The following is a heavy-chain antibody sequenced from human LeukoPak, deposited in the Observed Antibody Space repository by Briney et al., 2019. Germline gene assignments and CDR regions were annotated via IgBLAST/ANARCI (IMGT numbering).Heavy chain of an antibody. CDR2: VFYSGST. V-gene: IGHV4-39*01. CDR1: GGSVSSSSYH. CDR3: ARGLDNWNVYIFDY. Sequence: SEPLSLTCTVSGGSVSSSSYHWGWIRQPPGKGLEWIGSVFYSGSTYYNPSHKSRVTMSVDTSKNQFSLKLSSVIAADTAVYYCARGLDNWNVYIFDYWGQGTLVTVSS. J-gene: IGHJ4*02. D-gene: IGHD1-20*01.